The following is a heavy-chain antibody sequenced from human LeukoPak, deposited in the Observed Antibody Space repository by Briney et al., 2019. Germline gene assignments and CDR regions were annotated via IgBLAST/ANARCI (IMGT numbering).Heavy chain of an antibody. CDR3: ARPRDPYYYYYGMDV. V-gene: IGHV1-69*04. Sequence: ASVKVSCKASGGTFSSYAISWVRQAPGQGLEWMGRIIPILGIANYAQKFQGRVTITADKSTSTAYMELSSLRSEDTAVYYCARPRDPYYYYYGMDVWGRGTTVTVSS. CDR2: IIPILGIA. CDR1: GGTFSSYA. J-gene: IGHJ6*02.